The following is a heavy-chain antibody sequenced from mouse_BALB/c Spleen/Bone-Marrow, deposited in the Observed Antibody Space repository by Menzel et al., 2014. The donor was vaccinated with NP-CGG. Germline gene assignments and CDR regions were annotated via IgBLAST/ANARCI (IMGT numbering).Heavy chain of an antibody. Sequence: DVKLQESGGGLVQPGGSLKLSCAASGLTFSSYGMSWVRQTPDKRLELVATINSNGGSTYYPDSVKGRFTISRDNAKDTLYLQMSSLKSEDTAMYYCARDGYYVFYAMDCWGQGTSVTVSS. D-gene: IGHD2-3*01. CDR1: GLTFSSYG. CDR2: INSNGGST. V-gene: IGHV5-6-3*01. J-gene: IGHJ4*01. CDR3: ARDGYYVFYAMDC.